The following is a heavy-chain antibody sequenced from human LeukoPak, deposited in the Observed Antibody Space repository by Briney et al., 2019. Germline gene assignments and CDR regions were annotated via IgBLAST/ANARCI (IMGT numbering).Heavy chain of an antibody. J-gene: IGHJ4*02. V-gene: IGHV4-59*01. CDR1: GGSISSYY. Sequence: SETLSPTCTVSGGSISSYYWSWIRQPPGKGLEWIGYIYYSGSTNYNPSLKSRVTISVDTSKNQFSLKLSSVTAADTAVYYCARDAGHYDFWSGYFSPHEYYFDYWGQGTLVTVSS. D-gene: IGHD3-3*01. CDR3: ARDAGHYDFWSGYFSPHEYYFDY. CDR2: IYYSGST.